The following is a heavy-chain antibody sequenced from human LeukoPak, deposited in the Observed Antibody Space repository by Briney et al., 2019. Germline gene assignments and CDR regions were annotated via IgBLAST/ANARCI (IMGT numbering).Heavy chain of an antibody. CDR1: GGSFSGYY. CDR3: ARQQWLVGYYFDY. Sequence: PSETLSLTCGVYGGSFSGYYWSWIRQPPGKGLEWIGEINHSGSTNYNPSLKSRVTISVDTSKNQFSLKLSSVTAADTAVYYCARQQWLVGYYFDYWGQGTLVTVSS. V-gene: IGHV4-34*01. CDR2: INHSGST. J-gene: IGHJ4*02. D-gene: IGHD6-19*01.